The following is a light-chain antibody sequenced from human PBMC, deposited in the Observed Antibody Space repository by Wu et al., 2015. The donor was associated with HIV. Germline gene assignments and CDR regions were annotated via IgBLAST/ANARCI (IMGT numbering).Light chain of an antibody. CDR3: QQYGISSFT. Sequence: ETVLTQSPDTLSLSPGERATLSCRASQSLSTNYLAWYQQKPGQSPRLLIYGASNRAIGIPDRFSGSGSGTDFTLTISRLEPEDFAVYFCQQYGISSFTFGPGTKVEIK. J-gene: IGKJ3*01. CDR2: GAS. V-gene: IGKV3-20*01. CDR1: QSLSTNY.